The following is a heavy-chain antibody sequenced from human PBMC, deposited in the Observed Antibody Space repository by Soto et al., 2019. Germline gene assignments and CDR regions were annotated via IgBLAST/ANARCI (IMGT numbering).Heavy chain of an antibody. CDR3: ARVSSWSCFDY. J-gene: IGHJ4*02. Sequence: KVCCKASGFTFNSYYLYWPRQAPGKGLEWMGIINPSGGSTSYAQKFQGRVTMTRDTSTSTVYMELSSLRSEDTAVYYCARVSSWSCFDYWGQGTLVTVSS. D-gene: IGHD6-13*01. CDR1: GFTFNSYY. V-gene: IGHV1-46*02. CDR2: INPSGGST.